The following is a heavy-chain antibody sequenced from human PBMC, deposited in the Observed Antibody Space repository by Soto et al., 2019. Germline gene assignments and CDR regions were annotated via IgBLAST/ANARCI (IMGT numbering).Heavy chain of an antibody. CDR2: IFYTGST. V-gene: IGHV4-59*08. CDR3: ARQAATGTFRDY. J-gene: IGHJ4*02. Sequence: QVQLQESGPGLVKPSQTLSLTCTVSGGSISNYYWSWIRQPPGKGLEWIGYIFYTGSTNYNPSLRSRVTISVDTSRNQFSLKLSSVTAADTAVYYCARQAATGTFRDYWGQGTLVTVSS. D-gene: IGHD6-13*01. CDR1: GGSISNYY.